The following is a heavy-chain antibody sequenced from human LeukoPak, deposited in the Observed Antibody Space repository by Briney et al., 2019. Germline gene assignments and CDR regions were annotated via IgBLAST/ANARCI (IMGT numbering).Heavy chain of an antibody. Sequence: GGSLRLSCAASGFTFSDYYMMWIRQAPGQGLEWISYISNTATTIYSADSVKGRFTISRDNAKNVLLRQRNRLGVEDTAVDYCARDNSGAYGDSGQGTLVTVSS. CDR3: ARDNSGAYGD. V-gene: IGHV3-11*01. CDR1: GFTFSDYY. D-gene: IGHD1-26*01. J-gene: IGHJ4*02. CDR2: ISNTATTI.